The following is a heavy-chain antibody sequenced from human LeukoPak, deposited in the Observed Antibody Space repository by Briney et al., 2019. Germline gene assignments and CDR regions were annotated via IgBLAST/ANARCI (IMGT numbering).Heavy chain of an antibody. CDR1: GYTFNTYW. CDR2: IYAGDSDT. J-gene: IGHJ4*02. V-gene: IGHV5-51*04. CDR3: ARGVVGPPDYFDY. Sequence: GESLKISCQGSGYTFNTYWIGWVRQMPGKGLEWMGIIYAGDSDTRYSPSFQGQVTISADKPISTVYLQWSSLKASDTAMYYCARGVVGPPDYFDYWGQGTLVTVSS. D-gene: IGHD2-21*01.